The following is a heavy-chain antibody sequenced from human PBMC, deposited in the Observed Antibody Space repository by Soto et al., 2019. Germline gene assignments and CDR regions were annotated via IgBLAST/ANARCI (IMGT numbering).Heavy chain of an antibody. CDR2: ISHSGST. J-gene: IGHJ6*02. CDR3: ARDRPSPLNHLYYYGMDV. CDR1: GVSSTSGANY. V-gene: IGHV4-31*03. Sequence: PSETLSLACTVSGVSSTSGANYWSWILQHPGKGLEWIGYISHSGSTYYIASLWSRVSISVDASKNQFSLKLSSVTAADTAVYYCARDRPSPLNHLYYYGMDVWGQGTTVTVSS.